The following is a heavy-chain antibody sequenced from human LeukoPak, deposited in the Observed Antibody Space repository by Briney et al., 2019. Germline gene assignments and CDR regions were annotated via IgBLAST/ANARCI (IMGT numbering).Heavy chain of an antibody. Sequence: ASVKVPCKASGYTFRGYYMHWVRQAPGQGLEWMGRINPSSGGTNYAQKFQGRVTMTRDTSISTGYMELSRLTSDDTAVYYCARGLDLGGYCSSTSCRYFDYWGQGPLVTVSS. J-gene: IGHJ4*02. CDR3: ARGLDLGGYCSSTSCRYFDY. D-gene: IGHD2-2*03. CDR1: GYTFRGYY. CDR2: INPSSGGT. V-gene: IGHV1-2*06.